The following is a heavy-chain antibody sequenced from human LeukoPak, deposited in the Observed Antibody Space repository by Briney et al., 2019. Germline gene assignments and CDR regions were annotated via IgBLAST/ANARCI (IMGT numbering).Heavy chain of an antibody. J-gene: IGHJ4*02. Sequence: GGSLRLSCAASGFTFSTYGMSWVRQAPGKGLEWVSKISSSGGRTYYPDSVKGRFTISRDNSKNTLYLQMNSLRAEDTAVYYCAKVDSSGYSEVLPYWGQGTLVTVSS. V-gene: IGHV3-23*01. CDR1: GFTFSTYG. CDR3: AKVDSSGYSEVLPY. CDR2: ISSSGGRT. D-gene: IGHD3-22*01.